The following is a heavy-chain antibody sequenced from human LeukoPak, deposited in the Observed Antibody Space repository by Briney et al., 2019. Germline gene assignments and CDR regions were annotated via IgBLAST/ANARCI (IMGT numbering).Heavy chain of an antibody. Sequence: PSETLSLTCAVYGGSFSGYYWSWIRQPPGKGLEWIGEINHSGSTNYNPSLKSRVTISVDTSKNQFSLKLSSVTAADTAVYYCARAIEERRPKNHFDYWGQGTLVTVSS. CDR2: INHSGST. D-gene: IGHD1-1*01. J-gene: IGHJ4*02. CDR1: GGSFSGYY. V-gene: IGHV4-34*01. CDR3: ARAIEERRPKNHFDY.